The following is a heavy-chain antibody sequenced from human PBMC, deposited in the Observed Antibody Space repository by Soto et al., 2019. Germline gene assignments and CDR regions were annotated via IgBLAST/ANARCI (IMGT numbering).Heavy chain of an antibody. CDR1: GYTLTYYG. V-gene: IGHV1-18*04. CDR2: ISAYDGKT. CDR3: ARVPAITAAVESFDY. J-gene: IGHJ4*02. Sequence: QVQLVQSGPEVKKPGASVKVSCKASGYTLTYYGISWVRQAPGHGPEWMGWISAYDGKTNSAQKFQDRFTMTTDTSTSTAYMELRSLRSDDTAFYYCARVPAITAAVESFDYWGQGTLVSVSS. D-gene: IGHD6-13*01.